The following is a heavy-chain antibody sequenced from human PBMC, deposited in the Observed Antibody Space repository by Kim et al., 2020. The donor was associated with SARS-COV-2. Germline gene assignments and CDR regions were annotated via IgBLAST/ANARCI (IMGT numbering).Heavy chain of an antibody. D-gene: IGHD6-13*01. CDR2: IYYSGST. CDR3: ARGRRGYSSSWPLGGVWFDP. V-gene: IGHV4-59*01. J-gene: IGHJ5*02. CDR1: GGSISSYY. Sequence: SETLSLTCTVSGGSISSYYWSWIRQPPGKGLEWIGYIYYSGSTNYNPSLKSRVTISVDTSKNQFSLKLSSVTAADTAVYYCARGRRGYSSSWPLGGVWFDPWGQGTLVTVSS.